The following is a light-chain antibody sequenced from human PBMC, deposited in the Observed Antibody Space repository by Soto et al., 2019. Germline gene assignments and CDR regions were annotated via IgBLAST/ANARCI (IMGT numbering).Light chain of an antibody. CDR1: QSVSSSY. CDR2: GAS. V-gene: IGKV3-20*01. J-gene: IGKJ5*01. CDR3: QQYGSSPPSIT. Sequence: EIVLTQSPGTLSLSPGERATLSCRASQSVSSSYLAWYQQKPGPAPRLLIYGASSRATGIPDRFSGSGSGTDFTLTISRLEPEDFAVYYCQQYGSSPPSITFGQGTRLEIK.